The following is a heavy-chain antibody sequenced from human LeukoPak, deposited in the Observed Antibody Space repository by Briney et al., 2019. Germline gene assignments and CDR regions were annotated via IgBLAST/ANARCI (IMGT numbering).Heavy chain of an antibody. CDR1: GFNVNSSY. CDR3: ARVRGWKYFDY. Sequence: GGSLRLSCAASGFNVNSSYMSWVRQAPGKGLEWVSVAYSGGSTYYADSVKGRFTISRDDPKNTLYLQMNNLRAEDTAVYYCARVRGWKYFDYWGQGTLVTVSS. D-gene: IGHD1-1*01. CDR2: AYSGGST. J-gene: IGHJ4*02. V-gene: IGHV3-66*01.